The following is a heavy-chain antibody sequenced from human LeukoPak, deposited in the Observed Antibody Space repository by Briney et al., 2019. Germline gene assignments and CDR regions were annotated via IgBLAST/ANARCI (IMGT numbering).Heavy chain of an antibody. J-gene: IGHJ3*02. Sequence: PGGSLRLSCAAFGFTFSSYAMHWVRQAPGKGLEWVAVISYDGSNKYYADSVKGRFTISRDNSKNTLYLQMNSLRAEDTAVYYCARGHDAFDIWGQGTMVTVSS. V-gene: IGHV3-30-3*01. CDR2: ISYDGSNK. CDR3: ARGHDAFDI. CDR1: GFTFSSYA.